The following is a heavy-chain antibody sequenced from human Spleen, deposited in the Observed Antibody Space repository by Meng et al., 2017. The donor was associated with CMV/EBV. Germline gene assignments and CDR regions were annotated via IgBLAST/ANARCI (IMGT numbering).Heavy chain of an antibody. D-gene: IGHD6-6*01. Sequence: ASVKVSCKASGYTFTSYDINWVRQATGQGLEWMGWMNPSSGNTGYAQKFQGRVTMTRNTSISTAYMELSSLRSEDTAVYYCARGRDIAARPTWDWFDPWGQGTLVTVSS. CDR1: GYTFTSYD. CDR2: MNPSSGNT. J-gene: IGHJ5*02. V-gene: IGHV1-8*01. CDR3: ARGRDIAARPTWDWFDP.